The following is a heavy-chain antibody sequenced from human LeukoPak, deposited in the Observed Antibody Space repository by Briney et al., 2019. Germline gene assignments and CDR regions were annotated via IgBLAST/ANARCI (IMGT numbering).Heavy chain of an antibody. J-gene: IGHJ4*02. CDR2: INYSGRT. CDR1: GDSNSNYY. V-gene: IGHV4-59*08. CDR3: ARTISGWYSFDY. D-gene: IGHD6-13*01. Sequence: PSETLSLTCSVSGDSNSNYYWSWIRKPPGKGLEWIGYINYSGRTDYNPSLKSRVTISVDTSKNQFSLKLSSVTAADTAVFYCARTISGWYSFDYWGQGTLVTVSS.